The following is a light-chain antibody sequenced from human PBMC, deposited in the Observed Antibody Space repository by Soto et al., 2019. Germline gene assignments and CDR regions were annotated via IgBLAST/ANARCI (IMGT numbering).Light chain of an antibody. CDR1: QSVSSN. V-gene: IGKV3-15*01. CDR2: GAS. Sequence: EIVLTHSPGSLSLSPGERATLSCRASQSVSSNLAWYQQKPGQAPRLLIYGASTRATGIPARFSGSGSGTEFTLTISSLQSEDFALYYCQQYNDWPPLTFGGGTKVEIK. J-gene: IGKJ4*01. CDR3: QQYNDWPPLT.